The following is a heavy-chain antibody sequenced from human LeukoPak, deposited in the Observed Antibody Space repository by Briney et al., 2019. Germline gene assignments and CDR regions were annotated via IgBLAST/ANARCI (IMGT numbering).Heavy chain of an antibody. J-gene: IGHJ4*02. D-gene: IGHD3-3*01. CDR1: GFTFSSYA. CDR3: ARDQGTNYDFWSGYWLFDY. V-gene: IGHV3-30-3*01. CDR2: ISYDGSNK. Sequence: PGGSLRLSCAASGFTFSSYAMHWVRQAPGKGLEWVAVISYDGSNKYYADSVKGRFTISRDNSKNTLYLQMNSLRAEDTAVYYCARDQGTNYDFWSGYWLFDYWGQGTLVTVSS.